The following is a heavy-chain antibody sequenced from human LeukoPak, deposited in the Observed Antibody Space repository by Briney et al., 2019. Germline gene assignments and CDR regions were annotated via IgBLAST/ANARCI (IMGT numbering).Heavy chain of an antibody. V-gene: IGHV3-23*01. D-gene: IGHD3-3*01. CDR1: GFTFISYA. J-gene: IGHJ6*03. CDR2: ISGSCGST. Sequence: GGSLTLSCSASGFTFISYAMSWIRQAPGKGLEWVSAISGSCGSTYYADSVKGRSTISRDISKNTLYLQMNSLRAEDTAVYYCAKGGTIFGVVMSYYMDVWGKGTTVTVSS. CDR3: AKGGTIFGVVMSYYMDV.